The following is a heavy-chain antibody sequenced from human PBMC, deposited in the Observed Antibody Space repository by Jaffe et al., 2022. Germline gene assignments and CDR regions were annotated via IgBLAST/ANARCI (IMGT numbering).Heavy chain of an antibody. D-gene: IGHD2-2*01. V-gene: IGHV1-2*06. J-gene: IGHJ6*03. CDR3: ARYCSSTSCYASSGSDRPSPYMDV. CDR2: INPNSGGT. CDR1: GYTFTGYY. Sequence: QVQLVQSGAEVKKPGASVKVSCKASGYTFTGYYMHWVRQAPGQGLEWMGRINPNSGGTNYAQKFQGRVTMTRDTSISTAYMELSRLRSDDTAVYYCARYCSSTSCYASSGSDRPSPYMDVWGKGTTVTVSS.